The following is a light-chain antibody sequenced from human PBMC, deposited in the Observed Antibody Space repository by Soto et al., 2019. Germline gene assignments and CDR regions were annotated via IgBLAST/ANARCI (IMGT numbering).Light chain of an antibody. Sequence: DIQMTQSPSSLSVSVGDRVTITCRASQSISSWLAWYQQKPGKAPKLLIYKASSLESGVPSRFSGSGSGTEFTLTISSLQPDDFATYYCQPYNIYPLIFGGGTQVEIK. V-gene: IGKV1-5*03. CDR1: QSISSW. CDR2: KAS. J-gene: IGKJ4*01. CDR3: QPYNIYPLI.